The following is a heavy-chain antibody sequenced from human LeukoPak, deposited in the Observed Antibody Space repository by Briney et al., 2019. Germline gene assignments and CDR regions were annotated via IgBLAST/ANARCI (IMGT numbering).Heavy chain of an antibody. J-gene: IGHJ4*02. CDR3: GRDLGGGWGL. CDR2: INEDGSIT. CDR1: GSTFRTYW. D-gene: IGHD1-26*01. V-gene: IGHV3-74*01. Sequence: GGSLRLSCAVSGSTFRTYWMHWVRQVPGKGLVWVSRINEDGSITNYADSVTGRFRISRDNAENTLYLHMNSLRGEDTAVYYCGRDLGGGWGLWGQGTLVTVSS.